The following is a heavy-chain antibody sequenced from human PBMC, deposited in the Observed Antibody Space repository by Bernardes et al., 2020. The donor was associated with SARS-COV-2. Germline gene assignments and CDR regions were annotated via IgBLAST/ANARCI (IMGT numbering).Heavy chain of an antibody. Sequence: GGSLRLSCAASGFTFSSYTMNWVRQAPGKGLEWISSISTSSSYIAYSDSVRGRFTISRDNAKNSVSLQMKSLRAEDTAGYYCARVDFSNPYDFDYWGQGTPVTVSS. CDR3: ARVDFSNPYDFDY. J-gene: IGHJ4*02. CDR1: GFTFSSYT. D-gene: IGHD4-4*01. V-gene: IGHV3-21*06. CDR2: ISTSSSYI.